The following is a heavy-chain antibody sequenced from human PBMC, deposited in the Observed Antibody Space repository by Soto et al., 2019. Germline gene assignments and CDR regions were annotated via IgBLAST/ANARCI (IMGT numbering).Heavy chain of an antibody. Sequence: SVKVSCKASGGTFSSYAISWVRQAPGQGLEWMGGIIPIFGTANYAQKFQGRVTITADESTSTAYMELSSLRSEDTAVYYCYYYDSSGPADIGAFDIWGQGTMVTVSS. V-gene: IGHV1-69*13. CDR3: YYYDSSGPADIGAFDI. CDR1: GGTFSSYA. CDR2: IIPIFGTA. J-gene: IGHJ3*02. D-gene: IGHD3-22*01.